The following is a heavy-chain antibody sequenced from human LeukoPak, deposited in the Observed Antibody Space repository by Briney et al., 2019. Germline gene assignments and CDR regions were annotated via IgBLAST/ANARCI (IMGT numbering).Heavy chain of an antibody. CDR3: ARAPRPYYDILTGYYRGNNWFDP. CDR2: INPNSGGT. V-gene: IGHV1-2*04. Sequence: ASVKVSCKASGYTFTGYYMHWVRQAPGQGLEWMGWINPNSGGTNYAQKFQGWVTMTRDTSISTAYMELSRLRSGDTAVYYCARAPRPYYDILTGYYRGNNWFDPWGQGTLVTVSS. J-gene: IGHJ5*02. D-gene: IGHD3-9*01. CDR1: GYTFTGYY.